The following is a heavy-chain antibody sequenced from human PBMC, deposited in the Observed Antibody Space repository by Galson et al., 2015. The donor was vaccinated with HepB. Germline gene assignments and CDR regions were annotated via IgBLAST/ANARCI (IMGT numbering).Heavy chain of an antibody. Sequence: SLRLSCAASGFTFSSYAMSWVRQAPGKGLEWVSAISGSGGSTYYADSVKGRSTISRDNSKNTLYLQMNSLRAEDTAVYYCAKGGDEPLYYYYGMDVWAKGPRSPSP. D-gene: IGHD3-16*01. CDR2: ISGSGGST. J-gene: IGHJ6*02. CDR3: AKGGDEPLYYYYGMDV. CDR1: GFTFSSYA. V-gene: IGHV3-23*01.